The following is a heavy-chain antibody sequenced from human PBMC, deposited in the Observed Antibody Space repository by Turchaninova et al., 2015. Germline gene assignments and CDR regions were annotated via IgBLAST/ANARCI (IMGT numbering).Heavy chain of an antibody. CDR1: AFTFRTYW. D-gene: IGHD2-2*01. V-gene: IGHV3-7*03. CDR3: ARVLWDIVSAPGAIPTYYFDY. CDR2: IKQDGSEK. J-gene: IGHJ4*02. Sequence: ASAFTFRTYWMSWVRQAPGKGLEWVANIKQDGSEKYSVDSEEGRFTISRDNARNTLYLQMHSLRAEDTAVYYCARVLWDIVSAPGAIPTYYFDYWGQGALVTVSS.